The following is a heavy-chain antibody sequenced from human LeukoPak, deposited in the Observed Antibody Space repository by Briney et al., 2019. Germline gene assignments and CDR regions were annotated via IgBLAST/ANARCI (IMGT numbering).Heavy chain of an antibody. V-gene: IGHV3-74*01. J-gene: IGHJ1*01. D-gene: IGHD4-23*01. CDR2: ISSDGSTT. Sequence: GGSLRLSCAASGFTFSSYWMHWVRQAPGKGLVWVSRISSDGSTTTYADSVKGRFTISRDNSKNTLYLQMNSLRAEDTAVYYCAKDRGGNSGSAEYFQHWGQGTLVTVSS. CDR3: AKDRGGNSGSAEYFQH. CDR1: GFTFSSYW.